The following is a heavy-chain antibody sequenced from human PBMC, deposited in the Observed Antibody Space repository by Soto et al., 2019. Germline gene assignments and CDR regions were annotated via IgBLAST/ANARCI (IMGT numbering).Heavy chain of an antibody. CDR2: IKSKTDGGTT. J-gene: IGHJ4*02. D-gene: IGHD4-17*01. CDR1: GFTFSNAW. CDR3: TTLSPNDYGGNSDDY. Sequence: LRLSCAASGFTFSNAWMSWVRQAPGKGLEWVGRIKSKTDGGTTDYAAPVKGRFTISRDDSKNTLYLQMNSLKTEDTAVYYCTTLSPNDYGGNSDDYWGQGTLVTVSS. V-gene: IGHV3-15*01.